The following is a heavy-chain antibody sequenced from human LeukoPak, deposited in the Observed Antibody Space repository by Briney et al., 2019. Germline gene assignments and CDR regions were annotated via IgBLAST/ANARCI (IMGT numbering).Heavy chain of an antibody. Sequence: QTGGSLRLSCAASGFTFSNSAMTWVRQAPGKGLEWVSAISSSGSDTIYTDSVKDRFTISRDNSKNTLYLKMNTLRAEDTAVYYCAKGGSYAPLDYWGQGTLVTVSS. CDR3: AKGGSYAPLDY. J-gene: IGHJ4*02. V-gene: IGHV3-23*01. CDR2: ISSSGSDT. D-gene: IGHD1-26*01. CDR1: GFTFSNSA.